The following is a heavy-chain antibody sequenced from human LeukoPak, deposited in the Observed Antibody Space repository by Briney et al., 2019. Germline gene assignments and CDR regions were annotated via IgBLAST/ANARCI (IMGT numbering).Heavy chain of an antibody. D-gene: IGHD2-21*02. CDR1: GGTFSSYA. CDR3: ARATVVTAINPFDY. Sequence: SVKVSCKASGGTFSSYAISWVRQAPGQGLEWMGRIIPILGIANYAQKFQGRVTITADKSTSTAYMELSSLRYEATAVYYCARATVVTAINPFDYWGQGTLVTVSS. V-gene: IGHV1-69*04. CDR2: IIPILGIA. J-gene: IGHJ4*02.